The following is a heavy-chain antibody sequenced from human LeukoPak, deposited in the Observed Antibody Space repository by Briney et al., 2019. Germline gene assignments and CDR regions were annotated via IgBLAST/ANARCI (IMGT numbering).Heavy chain of an antibody. V-gene: IGHV4-59*01. J-gene: IGHJ4*02. CDR2: IYYSGST. D-gene: IGHD3-16*02. CDR1: GGSISSYY. CDR3: ASTRYYDYVWGSYRPLYYFDY. Sequence: ASETLSLTCTVSGGSISSYYWSWIRQPPGKGLEWIGYIYYSGSTNYNPSLKSRVTISVDTSKNQFSLKLSSVTAADTAVYYCASTRYYDYVWGSYRPLYYFDYWGQGTLVTVSS.